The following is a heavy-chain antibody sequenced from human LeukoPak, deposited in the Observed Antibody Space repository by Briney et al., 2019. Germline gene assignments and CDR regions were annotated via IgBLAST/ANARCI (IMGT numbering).Heavy chain of an antibody. V-gene: IGHV4-39*01. Sequence: PSETLSLTCTVSGGSISSSSYYWGWIRQPPGKGLEWIGSIYYSGSTYYNPSLKSRVTISVDTSKNQFSLKLSSVTAADTAVYYCATLGTPHSYYYYYMDVWGIGTTVTVSS. CDR2: IYYSGST. J-gene: IGHJ6*03. D-gene: IGHD1-1*01. CDR3: ATLGTPHSYYYYYMDV. CDR1: GGSISSSSYY.